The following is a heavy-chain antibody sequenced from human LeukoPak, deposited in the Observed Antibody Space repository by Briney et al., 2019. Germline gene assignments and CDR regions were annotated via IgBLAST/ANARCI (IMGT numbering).Heavy chain of an antibody. CDR3: ARIAKLYCSSTSCYFVDY. CDR2: ISSSSSTI. J-gene: IGHJ4*02. D-gene: IGHD2-2*01. V-gene: IGHV3-48*04. CDR1: GFTFSSYS. Sequence: GRSLRLSCAASGFTFSSYSMNWVRQAPGKGLEWVSYISSSSSTIYYADSVKGRFTISRGNAKNSLYLQMNSLRAEDTAVYYCARIAKLYCSSTSCYFVDYWGQGTLVTVSS.